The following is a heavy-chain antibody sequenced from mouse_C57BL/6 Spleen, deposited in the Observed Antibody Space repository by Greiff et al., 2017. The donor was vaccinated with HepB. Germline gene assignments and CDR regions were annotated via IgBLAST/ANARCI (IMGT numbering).Heavy chain of an antibody. CDR3: ARPIYYYGSSHWYFDV. Sequence: QVHVKQSGAELVRPGASVKLSCKASGYTFTDYYINWVKQRPGQGLEWIARIYPGSGNTYYNEKFKGKATLTAEKSSSTAYMQLSSLTSEDSAVYFCARPIYYYGSSHWYFDVWGTGTTVTVSS. J-gene: IGHJ1*03. CDR1: GYTFTDYY. CDR2: IYPGSGNT. D-gene: IGHD1-1*01. V-gene: IGHV1-76*01.